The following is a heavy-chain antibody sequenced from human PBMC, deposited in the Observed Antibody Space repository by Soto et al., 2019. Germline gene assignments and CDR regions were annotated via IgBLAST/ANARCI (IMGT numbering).Heavy chain of an antibody. CDR2: ISAYNGNT. D-gene: IGHD5-12*01. CDR3: ARVQSGYDFAY. J-gene: IGHJ4*02. CDR1: GYTFTSYG. Sequence: QVQLVQSGAEVKKPGASVKVSCKASGYTFTSYGINWVRQAPGQGLGWMGWISAYNGNTHYAHKLQGRVTMTTDTSTRTAYMELRSLRSDDSAVYFWARVQSGYDFAYWGQGTLVTVSS. V-gene: IGHV1-18*01.